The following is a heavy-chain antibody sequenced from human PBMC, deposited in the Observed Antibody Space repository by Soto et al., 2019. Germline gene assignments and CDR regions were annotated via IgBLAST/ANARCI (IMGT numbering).Heavy chain of an antibody. CDR3: ARVGRGSYYVHNYYYYSGMDV. Sequence: PGGSLRLSCAASGFTFSSYGMHWVRQAPGKGLEWVAVIWYDGSNKYYADSVKGRFTISRDNSKNTLYLQMNSLRAEDTAVYYCARVGRGSYYVHNYYYYSGMDVWGQGTRVSVSS. D-gene: IGHD1-26*01. CDR1: GFTFSSYG. CDR2: IWYDGSNK. J-gene: IGHJ6*02. V-gene: IGHV3-33*01.